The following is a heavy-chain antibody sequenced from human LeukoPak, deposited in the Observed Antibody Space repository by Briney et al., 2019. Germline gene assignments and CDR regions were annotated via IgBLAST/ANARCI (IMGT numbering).Heavy chain of an antibody. CDR2: IYNSGST. CDR1: GGSISSSNW. V-gene: IGHV4-4*02. Sequence: SETLSLTCAVSGGSISSSNWWSWVRPPPGKGLEWIGEIYNSGSTNYNPSIKSRVTISVDKSKNQFSLKLSSVPAADTAVYYCATTPSRIAAAASGYFQHWGQGTLVTVSS. CDR3: ATTPSRIAAAASGYFQH. D-gene: IGHD6-13*01. J-gene: IGHJ1*01.